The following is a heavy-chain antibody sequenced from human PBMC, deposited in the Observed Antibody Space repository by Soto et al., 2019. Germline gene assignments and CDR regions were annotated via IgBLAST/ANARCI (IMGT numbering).Heavy chain of an antibody. D-gene: IGHD2-21*02. CDR3: ASSLTGTD. V-gene: IGHV3-21*01. CDR1: GFTFSSYS. CDR2: ISSSSSYI. J-gene: IGHJ4*02. Sequence: LRLSCAASGFTFSSYSMNWVRQAPGKWLEWVSSISSSSSYIYYADSVKGRFTISGDNAKNSPYLQMNSLRAEDTAVYYCASSLTGTDWGQGTLVTVSS.